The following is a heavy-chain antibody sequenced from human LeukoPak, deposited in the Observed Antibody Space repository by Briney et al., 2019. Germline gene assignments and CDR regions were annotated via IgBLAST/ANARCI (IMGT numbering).Heavy chain of an antibody. D-gene: IGHD1-26*01. Sequence: GGSLRLSCAASGFTVSSNYMSWVRQAPGKGLEWVSVLYSGGSTYYADSVKGRFTISRDNSKNTLYLQMNSLRVEDTAVYYCVRRKGGVGAIIFDYWGQGTLVTVSS. V-gene: IGHV3-66*04. CDR2: LYSGGST. CDR1: GFTVSSNY. CDR3: VRRKGGVGAIIFDY. J-gene: IGHJ4*02.